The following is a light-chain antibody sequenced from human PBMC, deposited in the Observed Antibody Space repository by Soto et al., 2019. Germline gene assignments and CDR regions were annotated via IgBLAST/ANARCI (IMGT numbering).Light chain of an antibody. CDR1: QSSGTN. J-gene: IGKJ1*01. CDR3: QQHSHWPPWT. Sequence: EIVSTQSPGTPSLSRGGRATRSCGAGQSSGTNLVWYQQKPGQAPRLLMYDASNRATGIPPRFSGSGSGTDFTLTISSLEPEDFAVYYCQQHSHWPPWTFGQGTKVDIK. CDR2: DAS. V-gene: IGKV3-11*01.